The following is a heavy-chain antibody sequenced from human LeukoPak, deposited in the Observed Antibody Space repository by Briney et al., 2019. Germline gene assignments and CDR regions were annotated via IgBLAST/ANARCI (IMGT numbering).Heavy chain of an antibody. Sequence: ASVKVSCKASGGTFSSYAISWVRQAPGQGLEWMGGIIPIFGTANYPQKFQGRVTITMDESTSTAYMELSSLRSEDTAVYYCARAPYDFWSGYLDYWGQGTLVTVSS. D-gene: IGHD3-3*01. V-gene: IGHV1-69*05. CDR1: GGTFSSYA. J-gene: IGHJ4*02. CDR3: ARAPYDFWSGYLDY. CDR2: IIPIFGTA.